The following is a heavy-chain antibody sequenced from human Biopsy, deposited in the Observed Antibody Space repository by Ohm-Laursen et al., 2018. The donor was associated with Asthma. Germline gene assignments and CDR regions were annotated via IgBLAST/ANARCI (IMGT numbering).Heavy chain of an antibody. J-gene: IGHJ4*02. CDR3: ARGDSSGWSHYYFDY. D-gene: IGHD6-19*01. CDR2: IYSGGTS. CDR1: GFTVSRDH. V-gene: IGHV3-53*01. Sequence: LSLTCAASGFTVSRDHMFWVRQAPGKGLEWVSVIYSGGTSHTADSVRGRFTISRDFSKNTLHLQMHSLRVEDTAVYYCARGDSSGWSHYYFDYWGQGTLVTVSS.